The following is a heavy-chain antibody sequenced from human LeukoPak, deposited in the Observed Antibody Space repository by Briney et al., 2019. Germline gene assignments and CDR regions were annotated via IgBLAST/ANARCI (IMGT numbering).Heavy chain of an antibody. Sequence: GGSLRLSCGASGFTFSSYGMHWVRQAPGKGLEWVSYISSSGSTIYYADSVKGRFTISRDNAKNSLYLQMNSLRAEDTAVYYCAKDQGRGLGSYSWGNFDYWGQGTLVTVSS. CDR1: GFTFSSYG. J-gene: IGHJ4*02. D-gene: IGHD3-10*01. CDR2: ISSSGSTI. V-gene: IGHV3-48*04. CDR3: AKDQGRGLGSYSWGNFDY.